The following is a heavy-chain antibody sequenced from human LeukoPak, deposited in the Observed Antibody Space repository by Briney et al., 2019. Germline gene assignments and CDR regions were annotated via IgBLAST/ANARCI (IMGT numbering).Heavy chain of an antibody. Sequence: PSETLSLTCSVSGDSISNNYWSWIRQPPGKGLEWIGYIYYSGSTKYNPSLKSRVTISVDTSKNQFSLKLNSVTAADTAVYYCARVGSGAQLLAVWGQGTLVTVSS. CDR1: GDSISNNY. V-gene: IGHV4-59*01. D-gene: IGHD3-10*01. J-gene: IGHJ4*02. CDR2: IYYSGST. CDR3: ARVGSGAQLLAV.